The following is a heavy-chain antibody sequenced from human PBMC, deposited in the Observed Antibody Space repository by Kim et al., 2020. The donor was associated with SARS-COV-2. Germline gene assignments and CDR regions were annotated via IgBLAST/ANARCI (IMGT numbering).Heavy chain of an antibody. J-gene: IGHJ4*02. CDR1: GFTFNRYW. CDR2: IKEDGSEE. V-gene: IGHV3-7*01. CDR3: ARVIVMVPGSSVHFDY. Sequence: GGSLRLSCAASGFTFNRYWMSWIRQTPGKGLERVANIKEDGSEEYYVDSVKGRFSISRDNAKNSLFLQMDRLRAEDTAIYYCARVIVMVPGSSVHFDYWGQGTLATVSS. D-gene: IGHD2-2*01.